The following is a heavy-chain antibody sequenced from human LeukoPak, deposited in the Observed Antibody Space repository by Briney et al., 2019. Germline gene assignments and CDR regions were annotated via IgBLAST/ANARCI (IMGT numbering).Heavy chain of an antibody. D-gene: IGHD4-23*01. CDR1: GFSLSTSGVG. V-gene: IGHV2-5*01. J-gene: IGHJ4*02. Sequence: SGPTLVNPTQTLTLTCTFSGFSLSTSGVGVGWIRQPPGKALEWLALIYWNDDKRYSPSLKSRLTITKDISKNQVVLTMTNMDPVDTATYYCAHTSRVTPFFEGYYFDYWGQGTLVTVSS. CDR3: AHTSRVTPFFEGYYFDY. CDR2: IYWNDDK.